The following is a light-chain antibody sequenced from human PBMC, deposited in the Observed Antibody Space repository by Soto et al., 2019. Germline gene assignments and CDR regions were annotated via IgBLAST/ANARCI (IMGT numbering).Light chain of an antibody. CDR1: QTISSR. CDR2: KAT. CDR3: QQYNSYSPWT. J-gene: IGKJ1*01. V-gene: IGKV1-5*03. Sequence: DIQMTQSPSSLSASVGDRVTITCRASQTISSRLAWYQQKPGQAPKLLIYKATYLQTGVASRFSGSGSGTEFSLTISSLQPDDFAVYYCQQYNSYSPWTFGQGTKVEIK.